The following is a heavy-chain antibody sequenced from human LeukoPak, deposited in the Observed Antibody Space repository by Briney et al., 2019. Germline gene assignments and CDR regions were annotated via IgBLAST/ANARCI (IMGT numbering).Heavy chain of an antibody. CDR3: ARGRMIPGYSSSWYLNY. CDR2: INHSGST. J-gene: IGHJ4*02. CDR1: GGSFSGYY. V-gene: IGHV4-34*01. D-gene: IGHD6-13*01. Sequence: PSETLSLTCAVYGGSFSGYYWSWIRQPPGKGLEWIGEINHSGSTNYNPSLKSRVTISVDTSKNQFSLKLSSVTAADTAVYCCARGRMIPGYSSSWYLNYWGQGTLVTVSS.